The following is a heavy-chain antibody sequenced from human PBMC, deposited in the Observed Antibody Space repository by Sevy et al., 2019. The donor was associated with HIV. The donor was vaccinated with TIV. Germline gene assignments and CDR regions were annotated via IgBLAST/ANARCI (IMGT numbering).Heavy chain of an antibody. CDR1: GFTFDEFA. J-gene: IGHJ6*02. D-gene: IGHD3-10*01. CDR2: INWDSGAI. CDR3: AKDIRYSYGRGMHV. V-gene: IGHV3-9*01. Sequence: GGSLRLSCAASGFTFDEFAMHWVRQVPGKGLEWVSGINWDSGAIGYADSVKGRFTTSRDNAKKSLYLQMNSLRGEDTALYYCAKDIRYSYGRGMHVWGQGTTVTVSS.